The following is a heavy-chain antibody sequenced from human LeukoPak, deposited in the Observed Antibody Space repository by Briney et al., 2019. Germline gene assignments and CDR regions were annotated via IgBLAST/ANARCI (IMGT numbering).Heavy chain of an antibody. CDR2: IRSKADGGTT. V-gene: IGHV3-15*07. Sequence: GGSLRLSCAASGLTFSNAWMNWVRQAPGKGLEWVGHIRSKADGGTTDYAAPVKGRFTISRDDSKNTLYLQMNSLKTEDTALYYCTTDQFLRSTTYYGVDVWGQGTTVTVSS. CDR1: GLTFSNAW. D-gene: IGHD5-12*01. J-gene: IGHJ6*02. CDR3: TTDQFLRSTTYYGVDV.